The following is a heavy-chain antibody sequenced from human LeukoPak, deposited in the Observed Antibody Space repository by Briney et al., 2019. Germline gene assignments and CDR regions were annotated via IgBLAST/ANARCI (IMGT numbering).Heavy chain of an antibody. V-gene: IGHV4-39*01. D-gene: IGHD2-2*01. Sequence: PSETLSLTCTVSGGSISSSSYYWGWIRQPPGKGLEWIGSIYYSGSTYYNPSLKSRVTISVDTSKNQFSLKLSSVTAADTAVYYCARLVRANLIVVVPAAIGWFDPWGQGTLVTVSS. CDR2: IYYSGST. CDR1: GGSISSSSYY. J-gene: IGHJ5*02. CDR3: ARLVRANLIVVVPAAIGWFDP.